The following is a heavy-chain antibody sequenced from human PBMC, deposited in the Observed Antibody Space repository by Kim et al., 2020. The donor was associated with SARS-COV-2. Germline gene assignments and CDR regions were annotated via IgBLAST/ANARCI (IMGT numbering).Heavy chain of an antibody. V-gene: IGHV3-23*01. CDR3: AKGQQQHQGTEYFQH. J-gene: IGHJ1*01. D-gene: IGHD6-13*01. Sequence: DTLKGRFTITRDNSKNTLYLQMNSLRAEDTAVYYCAKGQQQHQGTEYFQHWGQGTLVIVSS.